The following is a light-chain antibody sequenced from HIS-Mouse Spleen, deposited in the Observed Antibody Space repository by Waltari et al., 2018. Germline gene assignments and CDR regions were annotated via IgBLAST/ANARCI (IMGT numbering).Light chain of an antibody. CDR1: SSDVGGYNY. J-gene: IGLJ2*01. CDR3: CSYAGSYTFVV. V-gene: IGLV2-11*01. Sequence: QSALTQPRSVSGSPGQSVTISCTGTSSDVGGYNYVSCYQQHPGNAPKLMLYDVSKRPSGVPDRFSGSKSGNTASLTISGLQAEDEADYYCCSYAGSYTFVVFGGGTKLTVL. CDR2: DVS.